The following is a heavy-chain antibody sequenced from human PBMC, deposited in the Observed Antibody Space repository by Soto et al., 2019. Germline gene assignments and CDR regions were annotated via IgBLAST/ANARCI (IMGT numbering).Heavy chain of an antibody. CDR2: IFYSGST. CDR3: ARHKTTMLTVVSAFDP. V-gene: IGHV4-39*02. CDR1: GDSITRSNFY. Sequence: SETLSLTCTVSGDSITRSNFYWGWIRQPPGKGLEWLGSIFYSGSTFYNPALKSRVTFSVDTSKNHFSLKLSSVTAADTAVYYCARHKTTMLTVVSAFDPWGQGTRVTVSS. J-gene: IGHJ5*02. D-gene: IGHD3-22*01.